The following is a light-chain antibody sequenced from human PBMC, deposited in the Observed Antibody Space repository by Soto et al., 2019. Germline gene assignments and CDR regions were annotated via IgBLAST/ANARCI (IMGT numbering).Light chain of an antibody. CDR1: QTVSSRY. CDR2: WAS. Sequence: EIVLTQSPGTLSLSPGERATLSCRASQTVSSRYLAWYQQKPGQPPELLISWASTRDSGVPDRFSGSGSGTDFTLTISSLQAEDVAVYYCQQYYGTPYTFGQGTRLEIK. J-gene: IGKJ2*01. V-gene: IGKV3-20*01. CDR3: QQYYGTPYT.